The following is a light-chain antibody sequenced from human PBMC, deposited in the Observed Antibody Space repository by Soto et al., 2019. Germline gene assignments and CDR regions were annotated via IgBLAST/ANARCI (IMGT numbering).Light chain of an antibody. CDR2: EVS. Sequence: QSALTQPPSASGSPGQSVTISCTGTSGDVGGYSYVSWYQEHPGKARKLMIYEVSKRPSGVPDRFSGSKSGNTASLTVSGLQTEDEADYNCSSYAGSNNHVFGTGTKLTVL. CDR3: SSYAGSNNHV. V-gene: IGLV2-8*01. CDR1: SGDVGGYSY. J-gene: IGLJ1*01.